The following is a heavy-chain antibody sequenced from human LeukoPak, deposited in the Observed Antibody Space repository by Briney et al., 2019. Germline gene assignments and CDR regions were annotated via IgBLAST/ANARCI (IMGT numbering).Heavy chain of an antibody. CDR1: GGSFSGYY. D-gene: IGHD2-15*01. V-gene: IGHV4-34*01. CDR2: INHSGST. J-gene: IGHJ6*02. Sequence: SETLSLTCAVYGGSFSGYYWSWIRQPPGKGLEWIGEINHSGSTNYNPSLKSRVTISVDTSKNQFSLKLSSVTAADTAVYYCARDIVVVVAATHYYYYGMDVWGQGTTVTVSS. CDR3: ARDIVVVVAATHYYYYGMDV.